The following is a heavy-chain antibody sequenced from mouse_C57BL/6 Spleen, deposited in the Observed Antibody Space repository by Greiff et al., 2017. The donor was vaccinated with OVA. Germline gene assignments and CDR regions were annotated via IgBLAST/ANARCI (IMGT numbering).Heavy chain of an antibody. V-gene: IGHV14-4*01. CDR1: GFNIKDDY. Sequence: LVESGAELVRPGASVKLSCTASGFNIKDDYMHWVKQRPEQGLEWIGWIDPENGDTEYASKFQGKATITADTSSNTAYLQLSSLTSEDTAVYYCTTLIYYYGSSPFAYWGQGTLVTVSA. CDR2: IDPENGDT. CDR3: TTLIYYYGSSPFAY. J-gene: IGHJ3*01. D-gene: IGHD1-1*01.